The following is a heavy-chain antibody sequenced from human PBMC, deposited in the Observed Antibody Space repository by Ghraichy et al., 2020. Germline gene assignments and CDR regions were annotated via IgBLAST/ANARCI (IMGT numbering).Heavy chain of an antibody. Sequence: SEILSLTCAVSGYSISSGYYWGWIRQPPGEGLEWIGSISHGVNTYFNPSLKSRVTISLDTSRNQFSLKLSSVTAADTAVYYCARVATFVYWGQGTLVTVSS. D-gene: IGHD1-26*01. J-gene: IGHJ4*02. CDR2: ISHGVNT. CDR1: GYSISSGYY. CDR3: ARVATFVY. V-gene: IGHV4-38-2*01.